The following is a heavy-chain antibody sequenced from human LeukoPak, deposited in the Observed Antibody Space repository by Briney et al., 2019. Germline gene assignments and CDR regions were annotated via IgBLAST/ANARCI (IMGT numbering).Heavy chain of an antibody. J-gene: IGHJ4*02. CDR2: SSGSGDST. V-gene: IGHV3-23*01. CDR1: GFTFSSYA. Sequence: GGSLRLSCAASGFTFSSYAMSWVRQAPGKGLEWVSASSGSGDSTYYADSVKGRFTISRDNTKNTLYLQLNSLRAEDTAVYYCATGNYNRPFDYWGQGTLVTVSS. CDR3: ATGNYNRPFDY. D-gene: IGHD1-7*01.